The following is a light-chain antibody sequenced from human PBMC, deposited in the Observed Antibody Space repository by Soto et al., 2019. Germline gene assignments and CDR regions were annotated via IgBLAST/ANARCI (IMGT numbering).Light chain of an antibody. CDR1: QGISSY. V-gene: IGKV1-8*01. Sequence: AIRMTQSPSSFSASTGDRVTITCRASQGISSYLAWYQQKPGKAPKLLIYAASTLQIGVPSRLRGIGSGTDFTLTISCLQSEDFATYYCQQYYSYPLTFGGGTKVEIK. J-gene: IGKJ4*01. CDR3: QQYYSYPLT. CDR2: AAS.